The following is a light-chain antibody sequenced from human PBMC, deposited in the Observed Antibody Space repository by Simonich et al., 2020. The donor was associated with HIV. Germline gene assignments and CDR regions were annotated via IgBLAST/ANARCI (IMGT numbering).Light chain of an antibody. CDR1: HVISSW. V-gene: IGKV1-12*01. CDR2: AAS. CDR3: QQANSFPLT. J-gene: IGKJ4*01. Sequence: DIQMTQSPSSVSASVGDRVTITCRASHVISSWLAWYQQKPGKAPKLPIYAASIWQSGVPSRFSGSGSGRDFTLTISSLQPEDFATYYCQQANSFPLTFGGGTKVEIK.